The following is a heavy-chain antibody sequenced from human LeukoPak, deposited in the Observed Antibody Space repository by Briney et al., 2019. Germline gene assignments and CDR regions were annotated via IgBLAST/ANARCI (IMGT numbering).Heavy chain of an antibody. CDR3: TTGWV. J-gene: IGHJ4*02. V-gene: IGHV3-15*01. CDR2: IKSKSHGGTT. CDR1: GFTFSNAW. Sequence: PGGSLRLSCAASGFTFSNAWMSWVRQAPGKGLEWVGRIKSKSHGGTTDYAAPVKDRFTISRDDSKSTLYLQMNSLKTEDTAVYYCTTGWVWGQGTLVTVSS. D-gene: IGHD1-26*01.